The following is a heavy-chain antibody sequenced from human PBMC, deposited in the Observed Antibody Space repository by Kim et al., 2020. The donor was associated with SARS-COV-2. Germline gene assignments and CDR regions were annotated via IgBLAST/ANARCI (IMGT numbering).Heavy chain of an antibody. Sequence: ADCVKGRITNSRDNVKKTLYLEKNSVRPEDTAVYYCTKDTDDPRPGAFDKWGQGTLVTVSS. CDR3: TKDTDDPRPGAFDK. V-gene: IGHV3-30*02. J-gene: IGHJ4*02. D-gene: IGHD1-1*01.